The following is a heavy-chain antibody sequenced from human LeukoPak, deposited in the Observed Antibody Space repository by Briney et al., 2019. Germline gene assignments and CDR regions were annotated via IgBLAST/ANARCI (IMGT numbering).Heavy chain of an antibody. Sequence: SETLSLTCTVSGDSISSSYWSWIRQPPGKGLEWIGYIYYSGSTNYNPSLKSRVTISVDTSKNQFSLKLSSVTAADTAVYYCARSKTYYYDSSGYLDYWGQGTLVTVSS. D-gene: IGHD3-22*01. V-gene: IGHV4-59*01. CDR3: ARSKTYYYDSSGYLDY. J-gene: IGHJ4*02. CDR1: GDSISSSY. CDR2: IYYSGST.